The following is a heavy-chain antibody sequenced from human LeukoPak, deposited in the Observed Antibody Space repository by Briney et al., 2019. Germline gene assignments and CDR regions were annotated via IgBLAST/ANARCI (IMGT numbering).Heavy chain of an antibody. CDR3: ARVFDS. V-gene: IGHV4-39*07. CDR2: VFYTGKT. CDR1: GGSVSTSDYY. Sequence: PSETLSLTCTVSGGSVSTSDYYWGWIRQSPVKGLEWIGDVFYTGKTNYNPSLRGRATISIDTSKNQFSLKLTYVTAADSAVYYCARVFDSWGQGTLVTVSS. J-gene: IGHJ4*02.